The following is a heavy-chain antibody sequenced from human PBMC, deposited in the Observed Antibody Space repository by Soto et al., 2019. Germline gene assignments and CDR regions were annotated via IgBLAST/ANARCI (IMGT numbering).Heavy chain of an antibody. J-gene: IGHJ4*02. D-gene: IGHD6-13*01. CDR3: ARAYGSWWYFDL. V-gene: IGHV3-33*01. Sequence: QVQLVESGGGVVQPGRSLRLSCAASEFTFSSYGMHWVRQAPGKGLEWVAVIWHDGSNKYYAKSVKGRFTISRDNSQNTLYLQVNSLRAEDTAVYYCARAYGSWWYFDLWGQGTLVTVSS. CDR2: IWHDGSNK. CDR1: EFTFSSYG.